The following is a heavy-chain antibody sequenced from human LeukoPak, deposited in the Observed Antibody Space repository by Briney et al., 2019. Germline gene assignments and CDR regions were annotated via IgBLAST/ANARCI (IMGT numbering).Heavy chain of an antibody. V-gene: IGHV1-46*01. D-gene: IGHD3-22*01. CDR2: INPSGGST. Sequence: ASVKVSCKASGYIFTSYYMHWVRQAPGQGLEWMGIINPSGGSTSYAQKFQGRVTMTRDTSTSTVYMELSSLRSEDTAVYYCARGGGTSSITMIVVDYWGQGTLVTVSS. J-gene: IGHJ4*02. CDR1: GYIFTSYY. CDR3: ARGGGTSSITMIVVDY.